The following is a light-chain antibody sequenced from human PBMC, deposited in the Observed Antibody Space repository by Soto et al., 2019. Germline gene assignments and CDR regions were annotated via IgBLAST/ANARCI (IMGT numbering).Light chain of an antibody. V-gene: IGKV1-5*01. CDR2: DAA. CDR1: QSVSIW. CDR3: QYDSS. J-gene: IGKJ2*01. Sequence: DIQMTQSPSTLSASVGDRVTITCRASQSVSIWLAWYQQKPGKAPRLLIYDAASLKTGVPSRFSGSGSGTNFTLTISSLQPDDFATYYCQYDSSFGHATKLDIK.